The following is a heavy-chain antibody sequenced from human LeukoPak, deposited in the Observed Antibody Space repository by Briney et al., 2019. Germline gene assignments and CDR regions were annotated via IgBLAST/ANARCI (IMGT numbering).Heavy chain of an antibody. CDR3: ARQSISGSSLSYFDY. CDR1: GGSISSYY. Sequence: SETLSLTCTVSGGSISSYYWSWIRQPPGKGLEWSGNIYDSGSTNYNPSLKSRVTISVDTSKNQCSLKLSSVTAADTAVYYCARQSISGSSLSYFDYWGQGTLVNVSS. J-gene: IGHJ4*02. V-gene: IGHV4-59*01. CDR2: IYDSGST. D-gene: IGHD3-22*01.